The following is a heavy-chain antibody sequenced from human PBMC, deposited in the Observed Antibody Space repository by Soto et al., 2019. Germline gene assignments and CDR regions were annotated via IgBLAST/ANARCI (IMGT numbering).Heavy chain of an antibody. V-gene: IGHV3-21*01. CDR1: GFPFSSYA. D-gene: IGHD5-18*01. Sequence: PGGSLRLSCAASGFPFSSYAMSWVRQAPGKGLEWVSSISSSSGYIYYADSVKGRFTISRDNAKNSLYLQMNSLRAEDTAVYYCARDQPGYSYGYGLGYWGQGTLVTVSS. CDR3: ARDQPGYSYGYGLGY. J-gene: IGHJ4*02. CDR2: ISSSSGYI.